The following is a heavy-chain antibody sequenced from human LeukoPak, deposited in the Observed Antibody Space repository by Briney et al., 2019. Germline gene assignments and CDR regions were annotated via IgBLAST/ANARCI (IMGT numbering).Heavy chain of an antibody. CDR3: ARGQSKGCSSTSCYLFVY. J-gene: IGHJ4*02. CDR1: GYTFTGYY. D-gene: IGHD2-2*01. CDR2: INPNSGGT. V-gene: IGHV1-2*02. Sequence: ASVKVSCKASGYTFTGYYMHWVRQAPGQGLEWMGWINPNSGGTNYAQKFQGRVTMTRDTSISTAYMELSRLRSDDTAVYYCARGQSKGCSSTSCYLFVYWGQGTLVTVSS.